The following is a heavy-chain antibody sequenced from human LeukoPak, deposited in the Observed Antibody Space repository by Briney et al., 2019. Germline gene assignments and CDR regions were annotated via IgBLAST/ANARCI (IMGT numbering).Heavy chain of an antibody. CDR3: ARGRSNSFTIPWDY. CDR1: GGSISSSSYY. Sequence: SETLSLTCTVSGGSISSSSYYWGWIRQPPGKGLEWIGSIYYSGSTYYSPSLKSRVTISVDTSKNQFSLKLSSVTAADTAVYYCARGRSNSFTIPWDYWGQGTLVTVSS. V-gene: IGHV4-39*01. J-gene: IGHJ4*02. CDR2: IYYSGST. D-gene: IGHD2/OR15-2a*01.